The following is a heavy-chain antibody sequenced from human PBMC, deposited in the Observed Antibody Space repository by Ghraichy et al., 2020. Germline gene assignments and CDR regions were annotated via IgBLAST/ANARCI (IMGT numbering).Heavy chain of an antibody. Sequence: ASVKVSCKASGYTFTTYDINWVRQATGQGLEWMGWMNPNSGNTGYAQKFQGRVTMTRNTSISTAYMELSSLRSEDTAVYYCARPPPVGATSGADYYGIAVWGQGKTVTVFS. CDR1: GYTFTTYD. V-gene: IGHV1-8*02. D-gene: IGHD1-26*01. CDR3: ARPPPVGATSGADYYGIAV. J-gene: IGHJ6*02. CDR2: MNPNSGNT.